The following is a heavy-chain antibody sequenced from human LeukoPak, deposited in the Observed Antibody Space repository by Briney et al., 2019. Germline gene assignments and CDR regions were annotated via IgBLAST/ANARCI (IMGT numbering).Heavy chain of an antibody. CDR2: INHSGST. V-gene: IGHV4-34*01. D-gene: IGHD3-10*01. Sequence: SETLSLTCTVSGGSFSGYYWSWIRQPPGKGLEWIGEINHSGSTNYNPSLKSRVTISVDTSKNQFSLKLSSVTAADTAVYYCARRVPGVDLFDYWGQGTLVTVSS. CDR1: GGSFSGYY. CDR3: ARRVPGVDLFDY. J-gene: IGHJ4*02.